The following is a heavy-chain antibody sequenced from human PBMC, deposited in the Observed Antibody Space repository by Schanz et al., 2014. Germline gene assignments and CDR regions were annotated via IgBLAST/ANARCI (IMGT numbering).Heavy chain of an antibody. D-gene: IGHD3-10*01. CDR3: AVLGGFGELLRDDHYYGMDV. CDR2: ISLDGSNQ. CDR1: GFTFSSYG. Sequence: QVHLVESGGGVVQPGRSLRLSCAASGFTFSSYGMHWVRQAPGKGLEWVAIISLDGSNQYYADSVKGRFTISRDNSKNTLYLQMNSLRAEDTAVYYCAVLGGFGELLRDDHYYGMDVWGQGTTVTVSS. V-gene: IGHV3-30*03. J-gene: IGHJ6*02.